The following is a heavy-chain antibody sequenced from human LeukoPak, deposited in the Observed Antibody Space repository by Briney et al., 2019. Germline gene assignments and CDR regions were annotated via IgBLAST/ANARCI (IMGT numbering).Heavy chain of an antibody. CDR2: IQYDGSNK. CDR3: AKDEPLVPFDY. J-gene: IGHJ4*02. V-gene: IGHV3-30*02. Sequence: GGSLRLSCAASGFTFSSYGMHWVRQAPGKGLEWMAFIQYDGSNKYYADSVKGRFTISRDNSKNMLYLQMNSLRAEDTAVYYCAKDEPLVPFDYWGQGTLVSVSS. CDR1: GFTFSSYG. D-gene: IGHD6-6*01.